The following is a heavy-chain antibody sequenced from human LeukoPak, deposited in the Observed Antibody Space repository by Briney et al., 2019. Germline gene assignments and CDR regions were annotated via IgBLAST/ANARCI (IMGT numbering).Heavy chain of an antibody. J-gene: IGHJ6*03. Sequence: SETLSLTCTVSGGSISSYYSSWIRQPPGKGLEWIGYIYTSGSTNYNPSLKSRVTISVDTSKNQFSLKLSSVTAADTAVYYCASLSYYYDSSGYYSRNYYYYMDVWGKGTTVTVSS. V-gene: IGHV4-4*09. CDR2: IYTSGST. D-gene: IGHD3-22*01. CDR3: ASLSYYYDSSGYYSRNYYYYMDV. CDR1: GGSISSYY.